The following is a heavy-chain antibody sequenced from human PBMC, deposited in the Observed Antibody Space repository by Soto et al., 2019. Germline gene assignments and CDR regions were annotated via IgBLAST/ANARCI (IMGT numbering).Heavy chain of an antibody. Sequence: GASVKVSCKASGGTFSSYAISWVRQAPGQGLEWMGGIIPIFGTANYAQKFQGRVTITADESTSTAYMELSSLRSEDTAVYYCARATGPSPHIGFGESSLYYGMDVWGQGTTVTVSS. V-gene: IGHV1-69*13. CDR1: GGTFSSYA. D-gene: IGHD3-10*01. J-gene: IGHJ6*02. CDR2: IIPIFGTA. CDR3: ARATGPSPHIGFGESSLYYGMDV.